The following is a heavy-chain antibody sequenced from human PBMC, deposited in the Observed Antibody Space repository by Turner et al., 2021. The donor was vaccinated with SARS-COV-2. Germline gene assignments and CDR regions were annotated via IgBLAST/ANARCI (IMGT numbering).Heavy chain of an antibody. Sequence: QVPLVQCGAEVKKPGASVMVACKDSGYTFTSYGISWVRQAPGQGLEWMGWISAYNGNTNYAQKLQGRVTMTTDTSTSTAYMELRSLRSDDTAVYYCARGYGYYDSSGYYYLDYWGQGTLVTVSS. J-gene: IGHJ4*02. CDR2: ISAYNGNT. CDR1: GYTFTSYG. CDR3: ARGYGYYDSSGYYYLDY. V-gene: IGHV1-18*01. D-gene: IGHD3-22*01.